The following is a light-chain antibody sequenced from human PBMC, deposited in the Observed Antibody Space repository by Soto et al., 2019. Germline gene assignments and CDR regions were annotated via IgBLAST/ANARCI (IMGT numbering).Light chain of an antibody. CDR2: GNI. CDR3: SSFAGSSTFEV. Sequence: QSVLTQPPSVSGAPGQRVTISCTGSSSNIGAGYDVHWYQQRPGTAPKLLIFGNINRPSGVPDRFSGSKSGTSASLAITGLQAEDEGDYYCSSFAGSSTFEVFGTGTKLTVL. CDR1: SSNIGAGYD. J-gene: IGLJ1*01. V-gene: IGLV1-40*01.